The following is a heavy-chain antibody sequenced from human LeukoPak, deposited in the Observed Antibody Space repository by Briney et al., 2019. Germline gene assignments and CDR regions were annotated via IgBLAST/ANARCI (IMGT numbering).Heavy chain of an antibody. CDR2: IYSGGST. V-gene: IGHV3-53*01. Sequence: QTGGSLRLSCAASGFPFTNYAMSWVRQAPGKGLEWVSVIYSGGSTYYADSVKGRFTISRDNSKNTLYLQMNSLRAEDTAVYYCASLPTVTHFDYWGQGTLVTVSS. CDR1: GFPFTNYA. D-gene: IGHD4-17*01. CDR3: ASLPTVTHFDY. J-gene: IGHJ4*02.